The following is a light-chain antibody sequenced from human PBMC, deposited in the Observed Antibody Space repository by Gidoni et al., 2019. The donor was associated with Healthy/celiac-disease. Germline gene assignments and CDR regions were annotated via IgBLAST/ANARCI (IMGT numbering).Light chain of an antibody. CDR3: QRYGNSPQLT. CDR1: QSVSSSY. J-gene: IGKJ4*01. CDR2: GAS. Sequence: EIVLTQSPGTLSLSPGERATLSCRASQSVSSSYLAWYQQKPGQAPRLLIYGASSRATGIPDRFSGSGSGTDFTLTISRLEPEDFAVYYCQRYGNSPQLTFGGGTKVEIK. V-gene: IGKV3-20*01.